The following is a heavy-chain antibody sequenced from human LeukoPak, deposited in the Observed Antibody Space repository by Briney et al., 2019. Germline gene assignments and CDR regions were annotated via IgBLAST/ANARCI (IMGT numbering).Heavy chain of an antibody. CDR2: IWNDGTNR. V-gene: IGHV3-33*03. D-gene: IGHD1-7*01. J-gene: IGHJ4*02. CDR1: GFSFSNYG. CDR3: AKELLHNWDYSVDC. Sequence: GGSLRLSCEASGFSFSNYGMHWVRQAPGKGLEWVAVIWNDGTNRNYGDSVKGRFTVSRDNSKNTLYLQMSSLRAEDTAVYYCAKELLHNWDYSVDCSGQGTLVTV.